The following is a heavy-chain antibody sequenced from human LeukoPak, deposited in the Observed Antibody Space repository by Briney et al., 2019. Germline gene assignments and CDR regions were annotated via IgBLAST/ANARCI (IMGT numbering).Heavy chain of an antibody. CDR1: GYTFTSYD. J-gene: IGHJ6*02. V-gene: IGHV1-18*01. Sequence: ASVKVSCKASGYTFTSYDINWVRQAPGQGLEWMGWISAYNGNTNYAQKLQGRVTMTTDTSTSTAYMELRSLRSDDTAVYYCARATQYSSGWYYYYYGMDVWGQGTTVTVSS. CDR3: ARATQYSSGWYYYYYGMDV. CDR2: ISAYNGNT. D-gene: IGHD6-19*01.